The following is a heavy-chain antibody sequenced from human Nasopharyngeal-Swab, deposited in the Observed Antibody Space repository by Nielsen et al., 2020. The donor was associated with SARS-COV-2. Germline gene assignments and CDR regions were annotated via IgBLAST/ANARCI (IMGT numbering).Heavy chain of an antibody. CDR1: GFTVSSNY. CDR3: ARAVGDYFDY. CDR2: IYSGGST. D-gene: IGHD1-26*01. V-gene: IGHV3-53*04. J-gene: IGHJ4*02. Sequence: GGSLRLSCAASGFTVSSNYMSWVRQAPGKGLEWVAVIYSGGSTYYADSVKGRFTISRHNSKNTLYLQMNSLRAEDTAVYYCARAVGDYFDYWGQGTLVTVSS.